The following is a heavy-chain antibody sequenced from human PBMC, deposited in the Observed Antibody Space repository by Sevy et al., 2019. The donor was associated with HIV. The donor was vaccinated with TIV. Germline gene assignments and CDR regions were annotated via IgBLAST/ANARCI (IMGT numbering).Heavy chain of an antibody. CDR2: IIPIFGTA. J-gene: IGHJ6*03. CDR1: GGTFSSYA. V-gene: IGHV1-69*06. CDR3: ARELGRGYYYGSGSLYYMDV. D-gene: IGHD3-10*01. Sequence: ASVKVSCKASGGTFSSYAISWVRQAPGQGLEWMGGIIPIFGTANYAQTFQGRVTMTADKSTSTAYMELSSLRSEDTAVYYCARELGRGYYYGSGSLYYMDVWGKGTTVTVSS.